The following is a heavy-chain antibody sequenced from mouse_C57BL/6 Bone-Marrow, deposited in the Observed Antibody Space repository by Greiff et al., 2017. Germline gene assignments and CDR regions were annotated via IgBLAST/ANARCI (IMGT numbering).Heavy chain of an antibody. Sequence: EVQGVESGGGLVQPGGSMKLSCAASGFTFSDAWMDWVRQSPEKGLEWVAEIRNKANNHATYYAESVKGRFTISRDDSKSSVYLQMNSLRAEDAGIYYCTRGVGRCYCYCDVWGTGTTVTVSS. J-gene: IGHJ1*03. D-gene: IGHD4-1*01. CDR2: IRNKANNHAT. CDR1: GFTFSDAW. CDR3: TRGVGRCYCYCDV. V-gene: IGHV6-6*01.